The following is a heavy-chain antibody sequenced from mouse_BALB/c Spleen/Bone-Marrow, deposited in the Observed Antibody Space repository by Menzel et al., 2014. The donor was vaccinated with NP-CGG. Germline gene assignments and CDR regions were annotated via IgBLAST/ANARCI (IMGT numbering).Heavy chain of an antibody. CDR3: ARQGIYYGYDPFAY. CDR1: GFTFSDYY. J-gene: IGHJ3*01. V-gene: IGHV5-12*02. D-gene: IGHD2-2*01. Sequence: EVQLVESGGGLVQPGGSLKLSCATSGFTFSDYYMYWVRQTPEKRLEWVAYISNGGGSTYYPGTVKGRFTISRDNAKNTLYLQMSRLKSEDTAMYYCARQGIYYGYDPFAYWGQGTLVTVS. CDR2: ISNGGGST.